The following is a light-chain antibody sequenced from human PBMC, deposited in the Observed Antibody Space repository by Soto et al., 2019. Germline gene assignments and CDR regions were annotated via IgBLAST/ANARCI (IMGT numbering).Light chain of an antibody. Sequence: EIVLTQSPAALSLSPGERATLSSRVSQSVGSSLVWYQQKPGQAPRLLIYDASNRATGIPARFSGSGSGTDFTLTISSLEPEDFAVYYCQQRRDWPITFGHGTRLEIK. CDR1: QSVGSS. CDR2: DAS. V-gene: IGKV3-11*01. CDR3: QQRRDWPIT. J-gene: IGKJ5*01.